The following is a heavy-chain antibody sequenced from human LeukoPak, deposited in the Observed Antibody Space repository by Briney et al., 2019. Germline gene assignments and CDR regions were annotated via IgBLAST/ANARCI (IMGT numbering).Heavy chain of an antibody. CDR3: ARALGGDGGSFDS. D-gene: IGHD2-21*02. CDR1: GFTFTSYW. V-gene: IGHV3-74*01. CDR2: INSDGSGT. Sequence: GGSLRLSCAASGFTFTSYWMHWVRQAPGKGLVWVSRINSDGSGTRYADSVRGRFSISRDNAKNSLYLQLNSLRAEDTAVYYCARALGGDGGSFDSWGQGTLVTVSS. J-gene: IGHJ4*02.